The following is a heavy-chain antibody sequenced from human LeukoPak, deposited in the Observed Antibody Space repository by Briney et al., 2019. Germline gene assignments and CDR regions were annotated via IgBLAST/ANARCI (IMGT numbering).Heavy chain of an antibody. CDR2: IGTAGDT. V-gene: IGHV3-13*01. CDR3: ARAVTSSSSWYKWVNCFDP. Sequence: RPGGSLRLSCAASGFTFSSYDMHWVRQATGKGLEWVSAIGTAGDTYYPGSVKGRFTISIENAKNSLYLQMNNLRAGDTAVYYCARAVTSSSSWYKWVNCFDPWGQGTLVTVSS. CDR1: GFTFSSYD. D-gene: IGHD6-13*01. J-gene: IGHJ5*02.